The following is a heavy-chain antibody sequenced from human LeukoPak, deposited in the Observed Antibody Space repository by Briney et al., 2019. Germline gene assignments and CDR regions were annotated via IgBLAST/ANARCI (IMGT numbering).Heavy chain of an antibody. D-gene: IGHD5-24*01. CDR2: ISSSGSTI. Sequence: PGGSLRLSCAASGFTFSSYSVTWVRQAPGKGLEWVSYISSSGSTIYYADSVKGRFTISRDNAKNSLYLQMNSLRAEDTAVYYCAGGRRWLQSLPWGQGTLVTVSS. CDR3: AGGRRWLQSLP. V-gene: IGHV3-48*04. CDR1: GFTFSSYS. J-gene: IGHJ5*02.